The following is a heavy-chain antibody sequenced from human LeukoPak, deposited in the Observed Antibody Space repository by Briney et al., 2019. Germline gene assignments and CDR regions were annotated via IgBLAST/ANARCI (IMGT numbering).Heavy chain of an antibody. CDR3: AKDPGYCSGGSCYLGRYGMDA. V-gene: IGHV3-23*01. J-gene: IGHJ6*02. CDR2: ISGSGGST. CDR1: GFTFSSYA. D-gene: IGHD2-15*01. Sequence: GGSLRLSCAASGFTFSSYAMSWVRQAPGKGLEWVSAISGSGGSTYYADSVKGRFTISRDNSKNTLYLQMNSLRAEDTAVYYCAKDPGYCSGGSCYLGRYGMDAWGQGTTVTVSS.